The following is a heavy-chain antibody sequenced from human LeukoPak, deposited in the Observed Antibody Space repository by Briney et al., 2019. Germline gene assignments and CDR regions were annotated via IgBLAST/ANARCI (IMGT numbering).Heavy chain of an antibody. CDR2: ISSSSSYI. V-gene: IGHV3-21*01. CDR3: ARHGGYCSSTNCYCDY. Sequence: PGGSLRLSCAASGFTFSSYSMNWVRQAPGKGLEWVSSISSSSSYIYYADSVKGRFTISRDNAKNSLYLQMNSLRAEDTAVYYCARHGGYCSSTNCYCDYWGQGTLVTVSS. J-gene: IGHJ4*02. D-gene: IGHD2-2*01. CDR1: GFTFSSYS.